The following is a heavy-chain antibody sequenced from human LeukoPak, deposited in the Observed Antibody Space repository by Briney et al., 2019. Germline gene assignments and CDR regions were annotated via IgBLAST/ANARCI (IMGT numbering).Heavy chain of an antibody. Sequence: GGSLRLSCAASGFTFDDYAMHWVRQAPGKGLEWVSGITWNSGDIAQADSVKGRFTISRDNAKNSLHLQMDSLRPEDTALYYCAKSRGYHGSGREPFDYWGQGTLVTASS. D-gene: IGHD3-10*01. J-gene: IGHJ4*02. CDR2: ITWNSGDI. V-gene: IGHV3-9*01. CDR1: GFTFDDYA. CDR3: AKSRGYHGSGREPFDY.